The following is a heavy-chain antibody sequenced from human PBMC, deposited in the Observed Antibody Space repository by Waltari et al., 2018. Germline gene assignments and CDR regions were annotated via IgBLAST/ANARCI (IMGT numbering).Heavy chain of an antibody. CDR3: AKDGYNRVFDY. CDR2: ISYDGSNK. J-gene: IGHJ4*02. CDR1: GFTFSSYG. D-gene: IGHD5-12*01. V-gene: IGHV3-30*18. Sequence: QVQLVESGGGVVQPGRSLRLSCAASGFTFSSYGMHWVRQAPGKGLELVAVISYDGSNKYYADSVKGRFTISRDNSKNTLYLQMNSLRAEDTAVYYCAKDGYNRVFDYWGQGTLVTVSS.